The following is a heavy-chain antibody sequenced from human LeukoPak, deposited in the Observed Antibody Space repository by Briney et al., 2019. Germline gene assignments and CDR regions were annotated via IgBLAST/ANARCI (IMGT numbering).Heavy chain of an antibody. CDR1: GYTFTSYG. J-gene: IGHJ4*02. V-gene: IGHV1-18*01. Sequence: ASVKLSCKASGYTFTSYGISWVREAPGQGLEWMGWISAYNGNTNYAQKLQGRVTMTTDTSTTTAYMELRSLRSDDTAVYYCARVGEGDYAFDYWGQGILVTVSS. CDR3: ARVGEGDYAFDY. D-gene: IGHD4-17*01. CDR2: ISAYNGNT.